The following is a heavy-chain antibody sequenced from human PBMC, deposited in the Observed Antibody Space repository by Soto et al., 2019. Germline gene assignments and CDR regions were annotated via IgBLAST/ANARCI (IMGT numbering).Heavy chain of an antibody. Sequence: SSETLSLTCAVSGGSISSGGYSWSWIRQPPGKGLEWIGYVDTSGITNYNPSLESRVTFSVDTSNSQFSLRLSSVTAADTAVYFCARAGNYDVLSGRMYYFDSWGQGTPVTVSS. CDR1: GGSISSGGYS. J-gene: IGHJ4*02. CDR3: ARAGNYDVLSGRMYYFDS. D-gene: IGHD3-3*01. CDR2: VDTSGIT. V-gene: IGHV4-30-2*01.